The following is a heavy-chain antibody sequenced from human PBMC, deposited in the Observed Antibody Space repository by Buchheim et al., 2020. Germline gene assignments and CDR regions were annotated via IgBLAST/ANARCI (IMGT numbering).Heavy chain of an antibody. D-gene: IGHD2-21*02. CDR3: VRWFCSGDCQHRTFDY. J-gene: IGHJ4*02. V-gene: IGHV3-33*01. Sequence: QVQLVESGGGVVQPGRSLRLSCAASGFPFSSFGMHWVRQAPGKGLEWVAVIWYDGSYKYYADSVKGRFTISRDNSKNTLYLQMNSLRAEDTAVYYCVRWFCSGDCQHRTFDYWGQGTL. CDR1: GFPFSSFG. CDR2: IWYDGSYK.